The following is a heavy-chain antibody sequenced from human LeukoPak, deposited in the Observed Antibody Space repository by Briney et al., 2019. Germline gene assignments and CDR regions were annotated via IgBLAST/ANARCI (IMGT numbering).Heavy chain of an antibody. V-gene: IGHV3-9*01. Sequence: PGGSLRLSCAASGFTFDDYAMHWVRQAPGKGLEWVSGISWNSGSIGYADSVKGRFTISRDNAKNSLYLQMNSLRAEDTALYYCAKDGAARGYYFDYWGQGTLVTVSS. D-gene: IGHD6-6*01. CDR1: GFTFDDYA. CDR3: AKDGAARGYYFDY. J-gene: IGHJ4*02. CDR2: ISWNSGSI.